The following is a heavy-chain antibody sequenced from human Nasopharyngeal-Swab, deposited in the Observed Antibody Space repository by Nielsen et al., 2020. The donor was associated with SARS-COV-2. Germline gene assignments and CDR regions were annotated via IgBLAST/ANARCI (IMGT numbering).Heavy chain of an antibody. CDR3: ARHPVEYSSSPTVFFDY. Sequence: GESLKISCEASGYSFTSYWIGWVRQMPGKGLEWMGIIYPGDSDTRYSQSFQGQVTISADKSISTAYLQWSSLKASDIAMYYCARHPVEYSSSPTVFFDYWGQGTLVTVSS. CDR1: GYSFTSYW. V-gene: IGHV5-51*01. CDR2: IYPGDSDT. J-gene: IGHJ4*02. D-gene: IGHD6-6*01.